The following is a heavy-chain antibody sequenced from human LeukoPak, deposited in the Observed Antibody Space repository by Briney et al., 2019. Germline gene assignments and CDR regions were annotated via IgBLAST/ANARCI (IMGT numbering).Heavy chain of an antibody. V-gene: IGHV3-72*01. CDR1: GFTVSDHY. CDR2: IRKKRDRYTT. CDR3: VVVVEPPDSDGFDV. Sequence: PGGSLRLSCVASGFTVSDHYLDWVRQAPGKGLEWVGLIRKKRDRYTTEYAASVKGRFTISRDNARNTLSLQMNSLTIEDTAVYYCVVVVEPPDSDGFDVWGQGTMITVSS. D-gene: IGHD1-14*01. J-gene: IGHJ3*01.